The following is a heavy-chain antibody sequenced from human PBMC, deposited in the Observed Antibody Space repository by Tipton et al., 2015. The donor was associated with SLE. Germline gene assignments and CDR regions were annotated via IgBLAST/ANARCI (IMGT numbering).Heavy chain of an antibody. V-gene: IGHV1-69*01. CDR3: ARLVGATTGASFDY. Sequence: QLVQSGAEVKKPGSSVKVSCKASGGTFSSYAISWVRQAPGRGLEWMGGVIPILGTANYAQKFQGRVTITADESTSTAYMELSSLRSEDTAVYYCARLVGATTGASFDYWGQGTLVTVSS. CDR2: VIPILGTA. D-gene: IGHD1-26*01. J-gene: IGHJ4*02. CDR1: GGTFSSYA.